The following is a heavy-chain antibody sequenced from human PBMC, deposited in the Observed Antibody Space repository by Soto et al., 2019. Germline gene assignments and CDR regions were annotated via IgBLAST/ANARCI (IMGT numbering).Heavy chain of an antibody. CDR1: GYRFSTYW. D-gene: IGHD1-26*01. CDR2: IYPGDSDT. V-gene: IGHV5-51*01. Sequence: PGESLKISCKASGYRFSTYWIGWVRQRPGEGPEWMAIIYPGDSDTRESPSFQGQVTISADKSSNTVHLQWRSLKASDTAIYYCARLGGIVDTGTWIQWGQGTPVTVSS. CDR3: ARLGGIVDTGTWIQ. J-gene: IGHJ4*02.